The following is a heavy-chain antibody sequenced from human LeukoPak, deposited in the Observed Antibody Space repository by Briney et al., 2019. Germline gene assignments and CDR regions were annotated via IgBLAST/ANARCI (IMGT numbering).Heavy chain of an antibody. Sequence: TGGSLRLSCAASGFTVSSNYMSWVRQAPGKGLEWVSVIYSGGSTYCADSVKGRFTISRDNSKNTLYLQMNSLRAEDTAVYYCAREAPSRYCSGGSCYFDYWGQGTLVTVSS. CDR2: IYSGGST. CDR1: GFTVSSNY. CDR3: AREAPSRYCSGGSCYFDY. V-gene: IGHV3-66*01. D-gene: IGHD2-15*01. J-gene: IGHJ4*02.